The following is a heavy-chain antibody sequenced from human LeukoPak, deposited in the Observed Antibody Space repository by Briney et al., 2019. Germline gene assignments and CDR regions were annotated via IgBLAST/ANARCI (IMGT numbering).Heavy chain of an antibody. D-gene: IGHD6-19*01. V-gene: IGHV4-39*02. CDR1: GGSISSSSYY. CDR3: ARTPWLVRLLNYYYYMDV. CDR2: IYYSGST. J-gene: IGHJ6*03. Sequence: TASETLSLTCTVSGGSISSSSYYWGWIRQPPGKGLEWIGNIYYSGSTYYNPSLKSRVTISVDTSKNHFSLRLSSVTAADTAVYYCARTPWLVRLLNYYYYMDVWGKGTTVTISS.